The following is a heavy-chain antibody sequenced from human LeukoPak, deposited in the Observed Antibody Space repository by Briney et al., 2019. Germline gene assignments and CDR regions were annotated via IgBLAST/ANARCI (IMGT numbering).Heavy chain of an antibody. J-gene: IGHJ4*02. CDR1: GGSVSRGGYY. CDR3: ATADWESFYFDS. D-gene: IGHD1-26*01. CDR2: TSYSEGT. V-gene: IGHV4-31*03. Sequence: SETLSLTCTVSGGSVSRGGYYWHWIRQHPGRGLKWIGFTSYSEGTYYNPSLMSRITISVDISQNQFSLKMRDVTAADTAVYFCATADWESFYFDSWGQGALVAVSS.